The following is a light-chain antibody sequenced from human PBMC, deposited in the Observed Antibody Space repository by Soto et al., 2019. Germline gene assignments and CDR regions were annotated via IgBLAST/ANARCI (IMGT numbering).Light chain of an antibody. Sequence: QSALTQPASVSGSPGQSITISCSGTSSDVGGYNYVSWYQQHPGKAPKLMIYEVSNRPLGVSNRFSGSKSGDTASLTISGLRAEDEADYYCSSYTSSSTLVLFGGGTQLTVL. CDR1: SSDVGGYNY. V-gene: IGLV2-14*01. CDR2: EVS. CDR3: SSYTSSSTLVL. J-gene: IGLJ2*01.